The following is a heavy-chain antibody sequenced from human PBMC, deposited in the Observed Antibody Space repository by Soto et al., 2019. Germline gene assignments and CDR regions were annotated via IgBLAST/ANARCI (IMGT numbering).Heavy chain of an antibody. J-gene: IGHJ4*02. V-gene: IGHV3-23*01. CDR3: AKSIDEGITSFDY. Sequence: PGGSLRLSCAASGFTFNAYAMTWVRQAPGKGLEWVSSVGGSGGNTYYAHSVKGRFTISRDNFKNTLHLQMNRLRAEDTAVYFCAKSIDEGITSFDYWGQGTLVTVSS. CDR2: VGGSGGNT. D-gene: IGHD1-20*01. CDR1: GFTFNAYA.